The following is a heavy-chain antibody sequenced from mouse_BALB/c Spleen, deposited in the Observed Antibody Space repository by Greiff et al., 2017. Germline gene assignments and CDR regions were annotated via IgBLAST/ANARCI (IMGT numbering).Heavy chain of an antibody. D-gene: IGHD6-2*01. CDR2: INPNNGGT. CDR1: GYTFTDYN. V-gene: IGHV1-18*01. J-gene: IGHJ4*01. Sequence: EVKLMESGPELVKPGASVKIPCKASGYTFTDYNMDWVKQSHGKSLEWIGDINPNNGGTIYNQKFKGKATLTVDKSSSTAYMELRSLTSEDTAVYYCARESWVYYAMDYWGQGTSVTVSS. CDR3: ARESWVYYAMDY.